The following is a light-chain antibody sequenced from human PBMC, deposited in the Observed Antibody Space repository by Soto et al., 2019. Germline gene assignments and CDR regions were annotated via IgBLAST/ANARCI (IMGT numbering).Light chain of an antibody. V-gene: IGKV4-1*01. J-gene: IGKJ1*01. CDR1: QSVLYSSNNKNY. CDR3: QQYYSTPRT. CDR2: CAS. Sequence: DIVMTQSPDSLAVSLGERATINCKSSQSVLYSSNNKNYLAWYQQKPGQPPKLLIYCASTRESRVPDRFSGSGSGTDFTLTISSLQAEDVAVYYCQQYYSTPRTFGQGTKVEIK.